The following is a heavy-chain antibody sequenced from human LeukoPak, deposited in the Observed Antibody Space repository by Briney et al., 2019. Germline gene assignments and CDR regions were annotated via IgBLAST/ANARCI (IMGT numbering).Heavy chain of an antibody. V-gene: IGHV3-21*01. CDR1: GFTFSSNS. Sequence: GGSLRLSCAASGFTFSSNSMNWVRQAPGKGLEWVSSISSSSSYIYYADSVKGRFTISRDNAKNSLYLQMNSLRAEDTAVYYCARPPDYYDSSGYDYWGQGTLVTVSS. CDR3: ARPPDYYDSSGYDY. D-gene: IGHD3-22*01. CDR2: ISSSSSYI. J-gene: IGHJ4*02.